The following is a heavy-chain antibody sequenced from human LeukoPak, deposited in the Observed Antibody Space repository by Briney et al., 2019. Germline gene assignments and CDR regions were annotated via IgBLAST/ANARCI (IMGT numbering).Heavy chain of an antibody. CDR3: AQSGGMDV. V-gene: IGHV3-23*01. Sequence: GGSLRLSCAASGFTFISYAMSWVRQAPGKGLEWVSAISGSGDTTYSADSVRGRFTISRDNSKNTLFLQMNSLRAEDTAVYYCAQSGGMDVWGQGTTVTVSS. CDR2: ISGSGDTT. CDR1: GFTFISYA. J-gene: IGHJ6*02.